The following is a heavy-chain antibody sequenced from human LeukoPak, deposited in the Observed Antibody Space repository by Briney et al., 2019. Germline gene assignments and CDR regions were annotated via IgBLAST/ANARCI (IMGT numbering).Heavy chain of an antibody. J-gene: IGHJ4*02. D-gene: IGHD6-13*01. CDR3: ARSPGYSSTPASY. CDR2: INPNSGGT. Sequence: ASVKVSCKSSGYTFTDYYMHWVRQAPGQGLEWMGWINPNSGGTNYAQKFQGRVTMTRDTSISTAYMELSRLRFDDTAVYYCARSPGYSSTPASYWGQGTLVTVSS. CDR1: GYTFTDYY. V-gene: IGHV1-2*02.